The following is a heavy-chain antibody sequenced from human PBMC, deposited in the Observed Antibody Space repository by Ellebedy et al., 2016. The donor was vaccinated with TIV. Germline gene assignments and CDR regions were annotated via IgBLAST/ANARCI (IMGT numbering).Heavy chain of an antibody. CDR2: IGSRTSTI. CDR1: GFTFSTYS. V-gene: IGHV3-48*01. D-gene: IGHD6-19*01. CDR3: AKGLSTGGYLTVY. Sequence: PGGSLRLSCAASGFTFSTYSMNWVRQAPGKGLEWVSYIGSRTSTIYYADSVKGRFTISRDNAKNSLYLQMNSLRAEDTAVYYCAKGLSTGGYLTVYWGQGTLVTVSS. J-gene: IGHJ4*02.